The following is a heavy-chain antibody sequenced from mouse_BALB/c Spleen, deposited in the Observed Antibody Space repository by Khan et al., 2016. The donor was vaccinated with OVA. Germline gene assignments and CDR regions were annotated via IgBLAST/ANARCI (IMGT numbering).Heavy chain of an antibody. V-gene: IGHV9-3-1*01. CDR2: INTYTGEP. D-gene: IGHD6-1*01. CDR1: GYTFTNYG. Sequence: QIQLVQSGPELKKPGETVKISCKASGYTFTNYGMNWVKQAPGKGLKWMGWINTYTGEPTYADDFKGRFAFSLETSAKTAYLQINNLKNEDTATXFCARSASYWFFYVWGAGTTVTVSS. CDR3: ARSASYWFFYV. J-gene: IGHJ1*01.